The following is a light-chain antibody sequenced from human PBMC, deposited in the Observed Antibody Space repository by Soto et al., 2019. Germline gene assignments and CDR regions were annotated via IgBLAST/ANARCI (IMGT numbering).Light chain of an antibody. J-gene: IGKJ1*01. CDR3: QQYGSSPLT. CDR1: QNVGRSS. Sequence: EIVLTQSPGTLSLSPGKRATLSCRASQNVGRSSLAWYQQKPGQTPRLLIYGASSRATGIPDRFSGSGSGTHFTLTINRLEPEDFAVYYCQQYGSSPLTFGQGTKVESK. V-gene: IGKV3-20*01. CDR2: GAS.